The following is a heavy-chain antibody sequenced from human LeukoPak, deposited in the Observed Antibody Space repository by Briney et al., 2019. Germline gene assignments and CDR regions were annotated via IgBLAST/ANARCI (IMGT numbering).Heavy chain of an antibody. D-gene: IGHD3-10*01. V-gene: IGHV4-34*01. CDR3: AIGDSGSYSYGMDV. J-gene: IGHJ6*02. Sequence: SETLSLTRAVYGGSFSGYYWSWIRQPPGKGLEWLGEINHSGSTNYNPSLKSRVTISVDTSKNQFSLKLSSVTAADTAVYYCAIGDSGSYSYGMDVWGQGTTVTVSS. CDR1: GGSFSGYY. CDR2: INHSGST.